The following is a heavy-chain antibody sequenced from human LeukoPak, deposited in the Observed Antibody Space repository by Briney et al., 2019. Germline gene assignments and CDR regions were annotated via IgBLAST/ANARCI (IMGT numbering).Heavy chain of an antibody. CDR2: INHSGRI. J-gene: IGHJ6*03. Sequence: SETLSLTCTVSGGSISSGSYYWSWIRQPPGKGLEWIGEINHSGRINYNPSLKSRVTISVDTSKNQFSLKVSSVTAADTAVYYRARGRRDWGSYYYHLDVWGKGTTVTVSS. CDR3: ARGRRDWGSYYYHLDV. D-gene: IGHD7-27*01. CDR1: GGSISSGSYY. V-gene: IGHV4-39*07.